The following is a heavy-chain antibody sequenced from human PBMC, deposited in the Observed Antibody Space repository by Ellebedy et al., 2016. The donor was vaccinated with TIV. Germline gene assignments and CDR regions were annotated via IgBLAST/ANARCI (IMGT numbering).Heavy chain of an antibody. CDR1: GFTFSSYA. V-gene: IGHV3-30-3*01. J-gene: IGHJ4*02. CDR2: ISYDGDTQ. D-gene: IGHD2-21*01. CDR3: ARPYDGGSYVPWD. Sequence: GESLKISCAASGFTFSSYAMHWVRQAPGKGLEWVAVISYDGDTQRYPESVKGRFTISRDNSENTLYLQMNSLRDEDTAVYYCARPYDGGSYVPWDWGQGTLVTVSS.